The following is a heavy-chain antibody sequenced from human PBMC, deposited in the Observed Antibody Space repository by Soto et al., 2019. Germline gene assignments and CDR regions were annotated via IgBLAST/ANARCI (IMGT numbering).Heavy chain of an antibody. CDR2: IYWNDDK. Sequence: QITLKESGPTLVKPTQTLTLTCTFSGFSLSTSGLGVAWIRQPPGKALEWLALIYWNDDKRYSPSLKSRLTIPKNTPKTQLVLTRTNMAPRATATFFCAPSPPSGRDYWGQGTLVTVSS. V-gene: IGHV2-5*01. CDR1: GFSLSTSGLG. CDR3: APSPPSGRDY. J-gene: IGHJ4*02.